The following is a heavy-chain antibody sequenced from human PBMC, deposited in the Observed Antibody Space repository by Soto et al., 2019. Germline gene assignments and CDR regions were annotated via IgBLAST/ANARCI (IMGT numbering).Heavy chain of an antibody. CDR2: IYSGGST. J-gene: IGHJ6*02. V-gene: IGHV3-53*02. CDR1: GFTVSSNY. D-gene: IGHD3-10*01. Sequence: EVQLVETGGGLIQPGGSLRLSCAASGFTVSSNYMSWVRQAPGKGLEWVSVIYSGGSTYYADSVKGRITNSRDNSKNTLYLKMNSRRAENTAVYYCARDQRINIVRGVISYYGMDVWGHGTTVTV. CDR3: ARDQRINIVRGVISYYGMDV.